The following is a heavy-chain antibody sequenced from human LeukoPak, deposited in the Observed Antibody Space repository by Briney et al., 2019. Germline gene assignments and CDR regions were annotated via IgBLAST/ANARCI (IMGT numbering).Heavy chain of an antibody. Sequence: PSETLSLTCAVYGGSFSGYYWSWIRQPPGKGLEWIGEINHSGSTNYNPSLKSRVTISVDTSKNQFSLKLSSVTAADTAVYYCARWGVAGTGPKKPTKPQTYYFDYWGQGTLVTVSS. CDR1: GGSFSGYY. CDR2: INHSGST. D-gene: IGHD6-19*01. V-gene: IGHV4-34*01. CDR3: ARWGVAGTGPKKPTKPQTYYFDY. J-gene: IGHJ4*02.